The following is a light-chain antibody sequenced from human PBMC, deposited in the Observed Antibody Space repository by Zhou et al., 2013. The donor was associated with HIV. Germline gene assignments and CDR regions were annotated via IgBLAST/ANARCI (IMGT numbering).Light chain of an antibody. CDR3: QQYGNSPVWT. CDR2: GAS. Sequence: EIVLTQSPGTLSLSPGERATLSCRASQSVSSSYLAWYQQKPGQAPRLLIYGASSRATGIPDRFSGSGSGTDFTLTISRLEPEDFAVYYCQQYGNSPVWTFGQGPRWKSN. CDR1: QSVSSSY. J-gene: IGKJ1*01. V-gene: IGKV3-20*01.